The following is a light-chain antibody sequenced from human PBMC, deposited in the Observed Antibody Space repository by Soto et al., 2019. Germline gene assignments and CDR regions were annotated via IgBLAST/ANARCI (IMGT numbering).Light chain of an antibody. Sequence: DIQMTQSPSSLSASVGDRVTITFRASQSISNYLNWYQQKPGKAPKLLIYAASSLQSGVPSRFSGSGSGTDFTLTISSLQPEDFATYYCQQRYSTPPINCGQGKRRAIK. V-gene: IGKV1-39*01. CDR2: AAS. CDR3: QQRYSTPPIN. J-gene: IGKJ5*01. CDR1: QSISNY.